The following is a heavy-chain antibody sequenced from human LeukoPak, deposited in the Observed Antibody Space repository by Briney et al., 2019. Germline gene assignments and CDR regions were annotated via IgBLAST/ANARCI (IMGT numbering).Heavy chain of an antibody. V-gene: IGHV4-59*08. CDR2: IYYSGNT. Sequence: PSETLSLICTVSGGSISSYYWSWIRQPPGKGLEWIGYIYYSGNTKYNPSLESRVTISLDTPKNPFSLKLSSVTAADTAVYYCARQRGGSYYGDTYYFDYWGQGTLVTVSS. CDR1: GGSISSYY. D-gene: IGHD1-26*01. CDR3: ARQRGGSYYGDTYYFDY. J-gene: IGHJ4*02.